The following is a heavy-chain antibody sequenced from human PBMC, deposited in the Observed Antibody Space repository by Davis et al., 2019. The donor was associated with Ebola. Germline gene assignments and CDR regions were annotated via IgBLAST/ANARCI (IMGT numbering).Heavy chain of an antibody. CDR1: GFTFSDYY. CDR2: ISSSGNTI. V-gene: IGHV3-11*04. CDR3: AKDHRTWQLDHYYGMDV. Sequence: PGGSLRLSCAAPGFTFSDYYMNWFRQAPGKGLEWVSYISSSGNTIFYADSVRGRFTVSRDNVQNSLHLQMNNLGAEDTAVYYCAKDHRTWQLDHYYGMDVWGQGTTVTVSS. J-gene: IGHJ6*02. D-gene: IGHD3/OR15-3a*01.